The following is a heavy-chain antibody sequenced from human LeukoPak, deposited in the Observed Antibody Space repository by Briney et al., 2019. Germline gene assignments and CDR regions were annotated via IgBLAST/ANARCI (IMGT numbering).Heavy chain of an antibody. D-gene: IGHD3-22*01. CDR1: GFSFSSNV. J-gene: IGHJ4*02. V-gene: IGHV3-30*18. CDR2: ISHDGNDK. Sequence: PGRSLRLSCAASGFSFSSNVVHWVRQAPGKGLEWVAQISHDGNDKYYADSVKGRFTISRDNSKNTLFLQLDSLRAEDTAVYFCAKVGIGYYYPFDYWGQGTLVTVSS. CDR3: AKVGIGYYYPFDY.